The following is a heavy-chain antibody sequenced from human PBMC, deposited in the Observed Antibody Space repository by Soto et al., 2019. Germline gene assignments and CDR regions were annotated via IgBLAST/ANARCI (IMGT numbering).Heavy chain of an antibody. Sequence: GASVKVSCKASGYTFTDYYMHWVRQAPGQGLEWMGWINPNSGGTNYAQKFQGWVTMTRDTSISTAYMELSRLRSDDTAVYYCARGAYIVVVPACTLFYYYYGMDVWGQGTTVTVSS. V-gene: IGHV1-2*04. CDR1: GYTFTDYY. CDR3: ARGAYIVVVPACTLFYYYYGMDV. J-gene: IGHJ6*02. CDR2: INPNSGGT. D-gene: IGHD2-2*01.